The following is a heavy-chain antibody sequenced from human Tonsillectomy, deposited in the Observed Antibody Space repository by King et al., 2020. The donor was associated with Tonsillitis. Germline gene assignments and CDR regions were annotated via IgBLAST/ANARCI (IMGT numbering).Heavy chain of an antibody. CDR1: GFTFSSYW. J-gene: IGHJ4*02. CDR3: ARAPPGQACFDH. V-gene: IGHV3-74*01. Sequence: VQLVESGGGLVQPGGSLRLSCAASGFTFSSYWMHWVRQAPGKGLVWVSRINSDGTSTTYADSVKGRFTISRDNVKNTLYLQTNSLRAEDTAVYYCARAPPGQACFDHWGQGTLVSVSS. CDR2: INSDGTST.